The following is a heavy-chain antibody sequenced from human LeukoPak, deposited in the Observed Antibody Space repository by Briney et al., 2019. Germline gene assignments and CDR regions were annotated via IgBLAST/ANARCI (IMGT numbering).Heavy chain of an antibody. CDR2: ISSSSSTI. CDR3: ARDTMYGSSSYIIDY. D-gene: IGHD6-6*01. V-gene: IGHV3-48*01. CDR1: GFTFSIYS. Sequence: HPGGSLRLSCAASGFTFSIYSMNWVRQAPGKGLEWVSYISSSSSTIYYADSVKGRFTISRDNAKNSLYLQMNSLRAEDTAVYSCARDTMYGSSSYIIDYWGQGTLVTVSS. J-gene: IGHJ4*02.